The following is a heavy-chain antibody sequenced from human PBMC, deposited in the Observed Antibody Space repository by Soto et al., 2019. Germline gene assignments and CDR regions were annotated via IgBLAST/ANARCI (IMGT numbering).Heavy chain of an antibody. J-gene: IGHJ4*02. Sequence: QVQLVESGGGVVQPGTSLRLSCAASGFTFSSYGMHWVRQAPGKGLEWVALMVRGGSKIYYADSVKGRFTISRDNSKNTVYLQMDSLRAEDTAVYCCAKEGITATTRGYWIDDWGQGTLVTVSS. CDR3: AKEGITATTRGYWIDD. D-gene: IGHD1-20*01. CDR2: MVRGGSKI. CDR1: GFTFSSYG. V-gene: IGHV3-33*06.